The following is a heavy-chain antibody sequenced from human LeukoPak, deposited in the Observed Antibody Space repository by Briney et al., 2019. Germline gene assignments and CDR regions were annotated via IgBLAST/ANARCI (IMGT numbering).Heavy chain of an antibody. CDR2: IYSGGST. Sequence: GGSLRLSCAASGFTVSSNYMSWVRQAPGKGLEWVSVIYSGGSTYYADSVKGRFTISRDNSKNTLYLQMNSLRAEDTAVYYCATSGIAVAGTDDAFDIWGQGTMVTVPS. CDR3: ATSGIAVAGTDDAFDI. J-gene: IGHJ3*02. CDR1: GFTVSSNY. D-gene: IGHD6-19*01. V-gene: IGHV3-66*01.